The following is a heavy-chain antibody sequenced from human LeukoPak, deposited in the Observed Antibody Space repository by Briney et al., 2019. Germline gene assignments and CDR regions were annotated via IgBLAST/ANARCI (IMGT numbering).Heavy chain of an antibody. Sequence: GGPLNLPCAASGFTFRSYTMNGVGQAPGRGLKGVSSISSSSNYIYYADSVKGRFTISRDNAKNSLYLQMNSLRAEDAAVYYCARDPSSGWYLKGWFDPWGQGTLVTVSS. CDR3: ARDPSSGWYLKGWFDP. CDR2: ISSSSNYI. CDR1: GFTFRSYT. V-gene: IGHV3-21*01. D-gene: IGHD6-19*01. J-gene: IGHJ5*02.